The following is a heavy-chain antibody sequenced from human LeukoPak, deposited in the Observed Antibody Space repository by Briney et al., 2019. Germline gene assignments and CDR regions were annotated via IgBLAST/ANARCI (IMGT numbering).Heavy chain of an antibody. V-gene: IGHV4-39*02. CDR3: AREIYSYGYSSDY. CDR2: IYYSGST. J-gene: IGHJ4*02. Sequence: SETLSLTCAVSGASISTYYWGWIRQPPGKGLEWIGSIYYSGSTYYNPSLKSRVTISVDTSKNQFSLKLSSVTAADTAVYYCAREIYSYGYSSDYWGQGTLVTVSS. CDR1: GASISTYY. D-gene: IGHD5-18*01.